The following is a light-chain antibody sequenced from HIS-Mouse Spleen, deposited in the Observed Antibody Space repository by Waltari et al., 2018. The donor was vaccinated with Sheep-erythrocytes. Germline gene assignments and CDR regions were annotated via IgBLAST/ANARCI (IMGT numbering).Light chain of an antibody. CDR2: DVS. J-gene: IGLJ1*01. V-gene: IGLV2-11*01. CDR3: CSYAGSYNHV. CDR1: SSDVCGFNY. Sequence: QSALTQPRPVSGSPGQSVTISCTVTSSDVCGFNYFSWYQQHPGKAPKLMIYDVSKRPSGVPDRFSGSKSGNTASLTISGLQAEDEADYYCCSYAGSYNHVFATGTKVTVL.